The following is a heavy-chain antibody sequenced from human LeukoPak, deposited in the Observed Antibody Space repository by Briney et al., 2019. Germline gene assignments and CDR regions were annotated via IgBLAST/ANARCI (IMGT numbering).Heavy chain of an antibody. Sequence: SGPTLVKPTQTLTLTCTFSGFSLSTSGVGVGWVRQPPGKALEWLAVIYWDDDKRYRPSLKSRLTITKDTSKNQVVLTMTNMDPVDTATYYCAHRTTAFDIWGQGTLVTVSS. D-gene: IGHD1-1*01. CDR2: IYWDDDK. CDR3: AHRTTAFDI. V-gene: IGHV2-5*02. J-gene: IGHJ3*02. CDR1: GFSLSTSGVG.